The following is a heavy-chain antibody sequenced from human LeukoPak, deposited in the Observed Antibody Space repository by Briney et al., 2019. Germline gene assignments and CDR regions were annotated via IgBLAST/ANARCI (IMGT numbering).Heavy chain of an antibody. D-gene: IGHD5-24*01. J-gene: IGHJ4*02. CDR2: IYYSGST. CDR1: GGSINSGTYY. V-gene: IGHV4-61*01. Sequence: SQTLSLTCNVSGGSINSGTYYWSWIRQPPGKGLEWIGYIYYSGSTNYNPSLKSRVTISVDTSKNQFSLKLSSVTAADTAVYYCARLHGYNLYYFDYWGQGTLVTVSS. CDR3: ARLHGYNLYYFDY.